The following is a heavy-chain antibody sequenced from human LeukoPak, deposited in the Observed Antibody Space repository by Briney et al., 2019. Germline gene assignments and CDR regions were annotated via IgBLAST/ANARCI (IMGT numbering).Heavy chain of an antibody. CDR2: MNPNSGNT. J-gene: IGHJ4*02. CDR1: GYTFTSYD. Sequence: ASVKVSCKASGYTFTSYDINWVRQATGQGLERMGWMNPNSGNTGYAQKFQGRVTMTRNTSISTAYMELSSLRSEDTAVYYCARVKRYGSGSYCMVYWGQGTLVTVSS. CDR3: ARVKRYGSGSYCMVY. V-gene: IGHV1-8*01. D-gene: IGHD3-10*01.